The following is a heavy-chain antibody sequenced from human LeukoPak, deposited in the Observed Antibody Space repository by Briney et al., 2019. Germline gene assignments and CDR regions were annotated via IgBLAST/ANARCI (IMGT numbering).Heavy chain of an antibody. J-gene: IGHJ4*02. V-gene: IGHV1-18*01. Sequence: ASVKVSCKASGHTFTSYGISWLRQAPGQGLEWMGWISAYNGNTNYAQKLQGRVTMTTDTSTSTAYMELRSLRSDDTAVYYCARLPAALGGDYFFDYWGQGTLVTVSS. CDR2: ISAYNGNT. D-gene: IGHD2-2*01. CDR1: GHTFTSYG. CDR3: ARLPAALGGDYFFDY.